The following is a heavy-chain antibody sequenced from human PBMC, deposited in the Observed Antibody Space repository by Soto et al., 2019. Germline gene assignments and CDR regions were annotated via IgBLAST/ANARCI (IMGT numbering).Heavy chain of an antibody. V-gene: IGHV3-30*03. Sequence: TGGSLRLSCAASGFTFSSYGMHWVRQAPGKGLEWVAVISYDGSNKYYADSVKGRFTISRDNSKNTLYLQMTSLRSEDTAVYYCVRGNTGYDYGFFEYWGQGSLVTVSS. CDR3: VRGNTGYDYGFFEY. CDR1: GFTFSSYG. CDR2: ISYDGSNK. J-gene: IGHJ4*02. D-gene: IGHD5-12*01.